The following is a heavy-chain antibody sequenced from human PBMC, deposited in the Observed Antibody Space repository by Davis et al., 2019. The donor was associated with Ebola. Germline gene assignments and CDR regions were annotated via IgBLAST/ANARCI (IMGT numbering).Heavy chain of an antibody. Sequence: MPSETLSLTCAASGGSISSSNWWSWVRQPPGTGPQWIGEIYHRGSTNYNPSLKSRVTISVDKSRNQFSLRLNSVTAADTAVYYCAREWDIVVVPAAPVFDLWGQGTLVTVSS. CDR1: GGSISSSNW. V-gene: IGHV4-4*02. D-gene: IGHD2-2*01. CDR2: IYHRGST. J-gene: IGHJ5*02. CDR3: AREWDIVVVPAAPVFDL.